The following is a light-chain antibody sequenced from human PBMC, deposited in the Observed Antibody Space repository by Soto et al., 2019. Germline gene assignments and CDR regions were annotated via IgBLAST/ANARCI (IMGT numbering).Light chain of an antibody. V-gene: IGLV4-69*02. CDR2: INNDGSH. CDR3: QTWGTGPWV. J-gene: IGLJ3*02. Sequence: QSVLTQSPSASASLGASVKLTCTLSSGHNSYAIAWHQQQPEKGPRYVMKINNDGSHIKGDGIPDRFSGSSSGAERYLTISSLQSEDEADYYCQTWGTGPWVFGGGIKLTVL. CDR1: SGHNSYA.